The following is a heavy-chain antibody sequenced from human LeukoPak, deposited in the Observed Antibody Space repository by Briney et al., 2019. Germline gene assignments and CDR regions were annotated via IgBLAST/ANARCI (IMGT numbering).Heavy chain of an antibody. V-gene: IGHV4-59*01. J-gene: IGHJ4*02. D-gene: IGHD1-26*01. CDR3: ARVNSGSYYEFDS. Sequence: PSETLSLTCTVSGGSISSSYWSWIRQPPGKGLEWLGYIYYSESTNYNPSLRSRVTISVDTSKNQFSLNLTSVAAADTAVYYCARVNSGSYYEFDSWGQGTPVIVSS. CDR2: IYYSEST. CDR1: GGSISSSY.